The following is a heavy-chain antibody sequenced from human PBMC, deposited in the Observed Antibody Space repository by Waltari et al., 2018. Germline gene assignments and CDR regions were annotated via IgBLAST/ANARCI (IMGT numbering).Heavy chain of an antibody. J-gene: IGHJ4*02. CDR2: IYSGGRT. CDR1: GFTVRSNY. V-gene: IGHV3-53*01. CDR3: ARGLSGDSSGDY. D-gene: IGHD6-19*01. Sequence: EVQLVESGGGLIQPGGSLSLSCAASGFTVRSNYMRWVRQAPGKGLEWVSVIYSGGRTDYADSVKARFTISRDNSKNTLYLQINSLRAEDTAVYYCARGLSGDSSGDYWGQGTLVTVSS.